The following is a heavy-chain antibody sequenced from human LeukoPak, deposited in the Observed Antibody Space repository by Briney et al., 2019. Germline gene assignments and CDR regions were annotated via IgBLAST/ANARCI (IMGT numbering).Heavy chain of an antibody. CDR2: IKQDGNEK. CDR3: ARDHGFSYYMDV. D-gene: IGHD3-3*01. Sequence: PGGSLRLSCAASGFTFRAYWMSWVRQAPGKGLEWVANIKQDGNEKYYVDSVKGRFTISRDNAKNSVYLQMNRLRAEDTAVYYCARDHGFSYYMDVWGKGTTVTVSS. V-gene: IGHV3-7*01. CDR1: GFTFRAYW. J-gene: IGHJ6*03.